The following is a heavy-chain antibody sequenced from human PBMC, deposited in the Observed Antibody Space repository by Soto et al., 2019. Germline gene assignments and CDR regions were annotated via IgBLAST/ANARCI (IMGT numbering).Heavy chain of an antibody. CDR3: ARGQKYYGSGSYYRVANWFDP. J-gene: IGHJ5*02. Sequence: QVQLQQWGAGLLKPSETLSLTCAVYGGSFSGYYWSWIRQPPGKGLEWIGEINHSGSTNYNPSLKSRVTISVDTSKNQFSLKLSSVTAADTAVYYCARGQKYYGSGSYYRVANWFDPWGQGTLVTVSS. CDR2: INHSGST. D-gene: IGHD3-10*01. CDR1: GGSFSGYY. V-gene: IGHV4-34*01.